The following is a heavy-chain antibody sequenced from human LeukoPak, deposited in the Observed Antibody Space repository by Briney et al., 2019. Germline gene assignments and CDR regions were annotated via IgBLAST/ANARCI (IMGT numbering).Heavy chain of an antibody. CDR3: ARDAYDFWSGLNWFDP. V-gene: IGHV1-2*02. CDR1: GYTFTGYY. CDR2: INPNSGGT. D-gene: IGHD3-3*01. Sequence: ASVSLSCKASGYTFTGYYMHWVPQAPGQGLEWMGWINPNSGGTNYAQKFQGRVTMTRDTSISTAYMELSRLRSDDTVVYYCARDAYDFWSGLNWFDPWGQGTLVTVSS. J-gene: IGHJ5*02.